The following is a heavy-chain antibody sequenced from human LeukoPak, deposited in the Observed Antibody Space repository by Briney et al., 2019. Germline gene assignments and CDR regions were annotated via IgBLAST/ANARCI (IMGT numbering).Heavy chain of an antibody. CDR3: ARDSSDYYFDY. V-gene: IGHV3-53*01. J-gene: IGHJ4*02. CDR2: IYSGGST. D-gene: IGHD3-22*01. Sequence: QPGGSLRLSCAASGFTVSSKYMSWVRQAPGKGLEWVSVIYSGGSTYYADSVKGRFTISRDNSKNTLYLQMNSLRAEDTAVYYCARDSSDYYFDYWGQGALVTVSS. CDR1: GFTVSSKY.